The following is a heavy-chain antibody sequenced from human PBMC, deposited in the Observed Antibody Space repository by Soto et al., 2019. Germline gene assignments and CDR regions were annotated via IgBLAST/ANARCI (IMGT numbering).Heavy chain of an antibody. CDR1: GYTFTSYD. V-gene: IGHV1-8*01. D-gene: IGHD6-19*01. CDR2: MNPNSGNT. CDR3: ARNGLVVQRGVWYFDY. J-gene: IGHJ4*02. Sequence: GASVKVSCKASGYTFTSYDINWVRQATGQGLEWMGWMNPNSGNTGYAQKFQGRVTMTRNTSISTAYMELSSLRSEDTAVYYCARNGLVVQRGVWYFDYWGQGTLVTVSS.